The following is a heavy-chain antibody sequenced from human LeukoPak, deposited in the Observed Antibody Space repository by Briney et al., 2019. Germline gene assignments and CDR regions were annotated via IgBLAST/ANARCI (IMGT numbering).Heavy chain of an antibody. CDR1: GYTFTGYY. Sequence: ASVKVSCKASGYTFTGYYMHWVRQAPGQRLEWMGWINAGNGNTKYSQKFQGRVTITRDTSASTAYMELSSLRSEDTAVYYCARVAYYDFWSGYYLGLHAVWNDHGFDPWGQGTLVTVSS. J-gene: IGHJ5*02. V-gene: IGHV1-3*01. D-gene: IGHD3-3*01. CDR2: INAGNGNT. CDR3: ARVAYYDFWSGYYLGLHAVWNDHGFDP.